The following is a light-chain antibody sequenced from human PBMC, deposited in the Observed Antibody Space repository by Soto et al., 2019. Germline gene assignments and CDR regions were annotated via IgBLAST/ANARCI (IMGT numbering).Light chain of an antibody. CDR3: QQANSFPRT. V-gene: IGKV1-33*01. CDR2: DAS. Sequence: IQMTQSPSSLSASVGDRVTITCQATQDIRKYLNWYQQKPGEAPKLLIYDASSLETGVPSRFSGSGSGTDFTLTISSLQPEDFATYYCQQANSFPRTFGPGTKVDIK. CDR1: QDIRKY. J-gene: IGKJ3*01.